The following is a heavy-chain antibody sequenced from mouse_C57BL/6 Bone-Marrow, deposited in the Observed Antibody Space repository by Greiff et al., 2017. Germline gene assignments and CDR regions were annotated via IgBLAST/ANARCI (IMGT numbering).Heavy chain of an antibody. CDR1: GYTFTSYG. CDR3: ARGGKDYFDY. Sequence: QVHVKQSGAELARPGASVKLSCKASGYTFTSYGISWVKQRTGQGLEWIGEIYPRSGNTYYNEKFKGKATLTADKSSSTAYMELRSLTSEDSAVYFCARGGKDYFDYGGQGTTLTVSS. V-gene: IGHV1-81*01. D-gene: IGHD1-3*01. J-gene: IGHJ2*01. CDR2: IYPRSGNT.